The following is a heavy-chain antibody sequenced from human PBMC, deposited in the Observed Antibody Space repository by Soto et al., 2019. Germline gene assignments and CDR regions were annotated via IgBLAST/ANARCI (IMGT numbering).Heavy chain of an antibody. J-gene: IGHJ4*02. D-gene: IGHD4-17*01. CDR3: TRSGGASYGDLYY. V-gene: IGHV3-49*04. CDR2: IRSKAYGGTT. Sequence: GGSLRLSCTASGFTFGDYAMSWVRQAPGKGLEWVGFIRSKAYGGTTEYAASVKGRFTISRDDSKSIAYLQMNSLKTEDTAVYYCTRSGGASYGDLYYWGQGTLVTVSS. CDR1: GFTFGDYA.